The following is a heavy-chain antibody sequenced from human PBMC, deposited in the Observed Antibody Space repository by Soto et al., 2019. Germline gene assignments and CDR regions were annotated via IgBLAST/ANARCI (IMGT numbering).Heavy chain of an antibody. Sequence: EVQLLESGGSLVQPGGSLILSCAASGFTFNSYGVTWARQAPGKGLEWVSAISGSGAGTYYADSVKGRFTISRDNSKNTLYLQMNSLRAEDTAVYYCAKNGYPYWYFDLWGRGTLVTVAS. D-gene: IGHD5-18*01. V-gene: IGHV3-23*01. J-gene: IGHJ2*01. CDR1: GFTFNSYG. CDR2: ISGSGAGT. CDR3: AKNGYPYWYFDL.